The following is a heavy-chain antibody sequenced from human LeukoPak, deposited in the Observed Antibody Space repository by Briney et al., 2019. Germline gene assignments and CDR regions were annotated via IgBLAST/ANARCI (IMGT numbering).Heavy chain of an antibody. CDR3: ARDGSGWTDDDAFDV. CDR2: IYTSGRT. J-gene: IGHJ3*01. CDR1: GASIDSHY. Sequence: PSETLSLTCTVSGASIDSHYWNWIRQPGGKGLEWIGRIYTSGRTKYNPSLKSRVTISVDKSKNQFSLNLTSVTAADTAVYYCARDGSGWTDDDAFDVWVQGTMVTVSS. D-gene: IGHD6-19*01. V-gene: IGHV4-4*07.